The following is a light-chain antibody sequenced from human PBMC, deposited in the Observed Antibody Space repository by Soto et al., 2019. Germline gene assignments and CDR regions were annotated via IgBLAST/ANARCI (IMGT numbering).Light chain of an antibody. J-gene: IGKJ3*01. V-gene: IGKV3-11*01. CDR2: VAS. CDR1: QSVSSY. Sequence: QSPATLSLSKGERATLSCRASQSVSSYLAWYQQKPGQAPRLLIYVASNRATGIPARFSGSGSGTDFTLTISSLEPEDFAVYYCQQRSNWRGTFGPGTKVAVK. CDR3: QQRSNWRGT.